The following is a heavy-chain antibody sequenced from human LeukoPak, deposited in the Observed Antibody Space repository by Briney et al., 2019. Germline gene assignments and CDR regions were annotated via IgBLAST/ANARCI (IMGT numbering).Heavy chain of an antibody. D-gene: IGHD3-3*01. CDR1: GYSLSSGFF. V-gene: IGHV4-38-2*02. Sequence: PSETLSLTCTVSGYSLSSGFFCDWIRQSPGKGLEWIGYIYYSGSTNYNPSLKSRVTISVDTSKNQFSLKLSSVTAADTAVYYCARERRFLEWLSPNYFDYWGQGTLVTVSS. CDR2: IYYSGST. J-gene: IGHJ4*02. CDR3: ARERRFLEWLSPNYFDY.